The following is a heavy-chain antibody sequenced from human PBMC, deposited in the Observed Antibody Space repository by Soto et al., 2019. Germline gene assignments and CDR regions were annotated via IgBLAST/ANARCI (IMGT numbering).Heavy chain of an antibody. Sequence: ASVKVSCKASGYTFTSYAMHWVRQAPGQRLEWMGWINAGNGNTKYSQKFQGRVTITRDTSASTAYMELSSLRSEDTAVYYCARGKSNRCSGGSCYYFDYWGQRTLVTVSS. CDR2: INAGNGNT. D-gene: IGHD2-15*01. CDR1: GYTFTSYA. J-gene: IGHJ4*02. CDR3: ARGKSNRCSGGSCYYFDY. V-gene: IGHV1-3*01.